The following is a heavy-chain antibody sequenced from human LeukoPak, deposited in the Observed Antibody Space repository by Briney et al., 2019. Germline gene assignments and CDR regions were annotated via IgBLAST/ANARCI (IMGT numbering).Heavy chain of an antibody. J-gene: IGHJ4*02. D-gene: IGHD6-13*01. V-gene: IGHV4-4*07. CDR2: IYTSGST. CDR3: ARYGHFAKLVY. CDR1: GGSISGYF. Sequence: SETLSLTCTVSGGSISGYFWSWIRQPAGKGLEWIGRIYTSGSTNYNPSLKSRVTMSVDTSKNQFSLKLSSVTAADTAVYYCARYGHFAKLVYWGQGTLVTVSS.